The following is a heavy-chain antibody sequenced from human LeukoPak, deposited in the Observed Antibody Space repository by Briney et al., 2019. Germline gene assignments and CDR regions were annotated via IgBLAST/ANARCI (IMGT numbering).Heavy chain of an antibody. CDR1: GFTFNSYA. D-gene: IGHD3-22*01. V-gene: IGHV3-23*01. CDR3: AKDVGYDSSGYIGY. CDR2: ISGSGGST. Sequence: GGSLRLSCAASGFTFNSYAMSWLRQAPGKGLVGVSAISGSGGSTYYEDSVKGRFTISRDNSKNTLYLQMNSLRAEDTAVYYCAKDVGYDSSGYIGYWGQGTLVTVSS. J-gene: IGHJ4*02.